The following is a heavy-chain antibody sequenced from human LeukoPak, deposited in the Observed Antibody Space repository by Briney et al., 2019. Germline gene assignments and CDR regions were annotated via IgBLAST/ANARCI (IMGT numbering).Heavy chain of an antibody. D-gene: IGHD6-13*01. V-gene: IGHV4-34*03. CDR2: INHSGST. CDR3: VTSRSSSWYSFDP. J-gene: IGHJ5*02. Sequence: SETLSLTCAVYGGSFSDYYWTWIRQPPGKGLEWIGEINHSGSTNYNPSLKSRVTISVDTSKNHFSLKLSSVTAADTAVYYCVTSRSSSWYSFDPWGQGTLVTVSS. CDR1: GGSFSDYY.